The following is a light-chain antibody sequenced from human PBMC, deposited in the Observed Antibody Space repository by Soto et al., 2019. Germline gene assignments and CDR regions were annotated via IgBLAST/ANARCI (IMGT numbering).Light chain of an antibody. Sequence: DIQMTQSPSTLSASVGDRVTITCRASQSISSSLAWYQQKPGKAPKLLIYDASSLESGVPSRFSGSGSGTEFTLTISSLQPDDFATYYCQQSYSTLTFGPGTKVDIK. CDR2: DAS. V-gene: IGKV1-5*01. J-gene: IGKJ3*01. CDR1: QSISSS. CDR3: QQSYSTLT.